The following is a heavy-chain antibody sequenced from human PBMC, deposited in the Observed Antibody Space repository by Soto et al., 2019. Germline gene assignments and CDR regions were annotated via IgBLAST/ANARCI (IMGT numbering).Heavy chain of an antibody. CDR1: GYTFTSYA. CDR2: INAGNGNT. D-gene: IGHD3-22*01. CDR3: ARDKDDSSGYYDNFDY. Sequence: GASVKASCKASGYTFTSYAMHWVRQAPGQRLEWMGWINAGNGNTKYSQKFQGRVTITRDTSASTAYMELSSLRSEDTAVYYCARDKDDSSGYYDNFDYWGQGTLVTVSS. J-gene: IGHJ4*02. V-gene: IGHV1-3*01.